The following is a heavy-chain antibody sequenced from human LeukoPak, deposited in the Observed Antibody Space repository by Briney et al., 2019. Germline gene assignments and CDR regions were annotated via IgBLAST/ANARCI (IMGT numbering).Heavy chain of an antibody. Sequence: PSETLSLTCAVSGGSISSSNWWSWVRQPPGKGLEWIGEIYHSGSTNYNPSLKSRVTISVDKSKNQFSLKLSSVTAADTAVYYCARATYGSGSYYRYYYYYMDVWGKGTTVTVSS. J-gene: IGHJ6*03. V-gene: IGHV4-4*02. D-gene: IGHD3-10*01. CDR2: IYHSGST. CDR3: ARATYGSGSYYRYYYYYMDV. CDR1: GGSISSSNW.